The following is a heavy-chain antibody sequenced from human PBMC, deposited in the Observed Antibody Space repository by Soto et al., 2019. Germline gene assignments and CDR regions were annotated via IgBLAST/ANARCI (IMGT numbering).Heavy chain of an antibody. CDR2: IYYSGTP. D-gene: IGHD1-20*01. CDR3: ARDITGSYYFDY. J-gene: IGHJ4*02. Sequence: QVQLQESRPGLVKPSQTLSLTCTVSGGSISSGGYYWSWIRQHPGKGLEWIGYIYYSGTPYFNPALNRRVTISVDTSKNQSSLKLSSVTAADTAVYYCARDITGSYYFDYWGQGTLVTVSS. V-gene: IGHV4-31*03. CDR1: GGSISSGGYY.